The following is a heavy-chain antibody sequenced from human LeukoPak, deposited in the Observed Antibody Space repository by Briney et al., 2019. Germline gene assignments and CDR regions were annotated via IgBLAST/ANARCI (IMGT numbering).Heavy chain of an antibody. Sequence: GGSLRLSCAASGFTFSSYAMSWVRQAPGKGLEWVSLIYSGGSTYYADSVKGRFTISRDNSKNTLYLQMNTLRAEDTAVYYCARRAGGYSHPYDYWGQGTLVTVSS. D-gene: IGHD4-23*01. V-gene: IGHV3-23*03. J-gene: IGHJ4*02. CDR2: IYSGGST. CDR1: GFTFSSYA. CDR3: ARRAGGYSHPYDY.